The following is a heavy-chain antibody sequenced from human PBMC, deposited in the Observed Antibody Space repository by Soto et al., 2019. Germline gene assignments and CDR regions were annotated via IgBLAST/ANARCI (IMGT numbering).Heavy chain of an antibody. Sequence: QVQLQESGPGLVKPSQTLSLTCTVSGGSISSGDYFWNWIRQPPGKGLEWIGYIYYSGSTYFSPSLQSRIPXSXXLSRNQFSLQLSSVPAADTAIYYCASVVGGHYFDLWGRGTLVTVSS. V-gene: IGHV4-30-4*01. J-gene: IGHJ2*01. CDR3: ASVVGGHYFDL. CDR2: IYYSGST. D-gene: IGHD1-26*01. CDR1: GGSISSGDYF.